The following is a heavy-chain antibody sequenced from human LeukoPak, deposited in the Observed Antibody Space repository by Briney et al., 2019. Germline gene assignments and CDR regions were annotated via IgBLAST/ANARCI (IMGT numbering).Heavy chain of an antibody. V-gene: IGHV3-48*04. Sequence: GGSLRLSCAASGFTFSSYSMNWVRQAPGKGLEWVSYITGTSSAKYYADSVKGRFTISRDNAKKSLYLQMHSLRAEDTAVYYCAVRGVINPDLFDYWGQGTLVTVSS. CDR3: AVRGVINPDLFDY. J-gene: IGHJ4*02. CDR2: ITGTSSAK. CDR1: GFTFSSYS. D-gene: IGHD3-10*01.